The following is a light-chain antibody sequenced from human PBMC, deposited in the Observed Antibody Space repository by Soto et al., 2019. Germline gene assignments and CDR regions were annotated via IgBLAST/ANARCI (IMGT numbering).Light chain of an antibody. CDR1: SSNIGSTS. CDR2: NDN. Sequence: VLTQPPSASGTPGQRVTISCSGSSSNIGSTSVNWYQQLPGTAPKLLIYNDNQWPSGVPDRFSGSRSGTSASLAISGLQSEDEADYYCAAWDVSLNGFYAFGSGTKVTVL. V-gene: IGLV1-44*01. CDR3: AAWDVSLNGFYA. J-gene: IGLJ1*01.